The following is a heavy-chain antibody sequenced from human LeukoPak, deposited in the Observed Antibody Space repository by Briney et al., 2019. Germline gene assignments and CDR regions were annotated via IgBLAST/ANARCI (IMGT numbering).Heavy chain of an antibody. Sequence: PGGSLRLSCAASGFTFSSYTINWVRQAPGKGLEWVSSISSSSSYIYYADSVKGRFTISRDNSKNTLYLQMNSLRAEDTAVYYCAKAGGWLRDNNAFDIWGQGTMVTVSS. J-gene: IGHJ3*02. D-gene: IGHD5-12*01. CDR1: GFTFSSYT. CDR3: AKAGGWLRDNNAFDI. CDR2: ISSSSSYI. V-gene: IGHV3-21*04.